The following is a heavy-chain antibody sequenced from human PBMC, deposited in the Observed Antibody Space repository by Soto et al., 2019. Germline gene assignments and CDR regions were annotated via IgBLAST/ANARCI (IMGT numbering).Heavy chain of an antibody. CDR3: ARAGYSSGWYSLGYYYYIDV. V-gene: IGHV4-34*01. J-gene: IGHJ6*03. CDR1: GGSFSGYY. Sequence: SETLSLTCAVYGGSFSGYYWSWIRQPPGKGLEWIGEINHSGSTNYNPSLKSRVTISVDTSKNQFSLKLSSVTAADTAVYYCARAGYSSGWYSLGYYYYIDVWGKGTTVTVSS. CDR2: INHSGST. D-gene: IGHD6-19*01.